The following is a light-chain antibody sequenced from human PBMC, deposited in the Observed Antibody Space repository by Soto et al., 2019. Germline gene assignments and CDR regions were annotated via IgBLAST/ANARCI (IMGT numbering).Light chain of an antibody. CDR3: ATWDDSLKGYV. CDR2: SNN. J-gene: IGLJ1*01. CDR1: RSNIGRNT. V-gene: IGLV1-44*01. Sequence: QSVLTQPPSASGTPGQRVTLSCSGSRSNIGRNTVSWYHHLPGTAPKLLIYSNNQRPSGVPDRFSGSKSGSSASLAISGLQSEDEAEYYCATWDDSLKGYVFGTGTKLTVL.